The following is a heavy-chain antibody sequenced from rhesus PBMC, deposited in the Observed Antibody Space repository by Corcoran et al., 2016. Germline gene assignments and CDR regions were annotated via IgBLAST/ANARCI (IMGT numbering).Heavy chain of an antibody. J-gene: IGHJ4*01. Sequence: QVQLQESGPGVVKPSETLSLTCAVSGGSISDSYRWSWIRQPPGKGRERIGYIYGSNKSTNYNPPLKCRVTISKDTSKDQFSLKRGSVTAAATAVYYCAREVAAAGPFDYWGQGVLVTVSS. CDR3: AREVAAAGPFDY. D-gene: IGHD6S26*01. CDR2: IYGSNKST. CDR1: GGSISDSYR. V-gene: IGHV4S10*01.